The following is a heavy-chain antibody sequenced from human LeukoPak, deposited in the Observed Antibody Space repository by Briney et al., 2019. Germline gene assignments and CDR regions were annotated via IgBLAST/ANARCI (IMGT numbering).Heavy chain of an antibody. CDR2: MNPSSGNT. Sequence: ASVKVSCKASGYTFNSYDINWVQQATGQGLEWMGWMNPSSGNTGYAQKFQGRVTITRDTSISTAYMELSSLRSEDTAVYYCARGRKRFGQSRYYYYMDVWGKGTTVIVSS. J-gene: IGHJ6*03. CDR1: GYTFNSYD. CDR3: ARGRKRFGQSRYYYYMDV. V-gene: IGHV1-8*02. D-gene: IGHD1-14*01.